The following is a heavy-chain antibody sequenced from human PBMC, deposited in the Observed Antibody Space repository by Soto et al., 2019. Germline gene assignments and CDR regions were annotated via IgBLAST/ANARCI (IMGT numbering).Heavy chain of an antibody. Sequence: SETLSLTCAVYGGSFSGYYWSWIRQPPGKGLEWIGEINHSGSTNYNPSLKSRVTTSVDTSKNQFSLKLSSVTAADTAVYYCARGEVYYYDSSGYYYYFDYWGQGTLVTVSS. CDR1: GGSFSGYY. J-gene: IGHJ4*02. V-gene: IGHV4-34*01. CDR2: INHSGST. CDR3: ARGEVYYYDSSGYYYYFDY. D-gene: IGHD3-22*01.